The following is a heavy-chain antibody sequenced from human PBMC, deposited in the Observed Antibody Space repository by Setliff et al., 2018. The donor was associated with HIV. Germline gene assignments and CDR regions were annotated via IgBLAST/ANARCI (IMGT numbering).Heavy chain of an antibody. CDR2: ITPSGAT. D-gene: IGHD5-18*01. Sequence: PSETLSLTCAVYGGSVSGHYWGWFRQPPGKGLEWIGEITPSGATNYPPSLKSRVTMSLDTSKNQFSLKLTSVTAADTALYYCSNWNTTIYADSWGQGTLVTVSS. J-gene: IGHJ4*02. CDR3: SNWNTTIYADS. V-gene: IGHV4-34*01. CDR1: GGSVSGHY.